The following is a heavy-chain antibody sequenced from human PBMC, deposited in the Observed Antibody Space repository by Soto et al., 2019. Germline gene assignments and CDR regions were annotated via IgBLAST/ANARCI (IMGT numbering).Heavy chain of an antibody. D-gene: IGHD6-19*01. V-gene: IGHV3-23*01. CDR1: GFTFGTTD. J-gene: IGHJ5*02. CDR2: IDGSGGIT. CDR3: VNNSGWFTT. Sequence: QLLQSGGGLVQPGGSLTLSCAASGFTFGTTDMSWVRQAPGEGLEWVSTIDGSGGITYYSDSVKGRFTISRDNSRNTVYLQRNSLRGDDTALYYCVNNSGWFTTLGQGALVTVSS.